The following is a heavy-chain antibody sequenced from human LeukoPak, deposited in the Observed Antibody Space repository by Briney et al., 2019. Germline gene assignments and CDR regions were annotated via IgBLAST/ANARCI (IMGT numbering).Heavy chain of an antibody. CDR3: GVYCSSTSCYDY. CDR2: INPSGGST. CDR1: GYTFTSYY. D-gene: IGHD2-2*01. Sequence: GASVKVSCKASGYTFTSYYMHWVRQAPGQGLEWMGIINPSGGSTSYAQKFQGRVTMTRDTTTSTVYMELSSLRSVDTAVYYCGVYCSSTSCYDYWGQGTLVTVSS. J-gene: IGHJ4*02. V-gene: IGHV1-46*01.